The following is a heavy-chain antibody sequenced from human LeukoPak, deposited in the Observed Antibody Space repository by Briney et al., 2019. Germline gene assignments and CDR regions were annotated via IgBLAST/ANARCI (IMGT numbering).Heavy chain of an antibody. J-gene: IGHJ3*02. Sequence: PGGSLRLSCVASGFSFSTYAMTWVRQAPGKGLEWVAFINSDGDSAYYADFVNGRFTISIDNSKNTLYLQINSLRAEDTALYYCARRGSAFDIWGQGTMVTVSS. CDR2: INSDGDSA. D-gene: IGHD3-16*01. CDR3: ARRGSAFDI. V-gene: IGHV3-23*01. CDR1: GFSFSTYA.